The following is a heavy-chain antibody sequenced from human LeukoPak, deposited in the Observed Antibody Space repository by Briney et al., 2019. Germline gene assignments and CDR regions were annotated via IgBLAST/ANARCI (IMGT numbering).Heavy chain of an antibody. CDR1: GFTFSSYA. Sequence: GGSLRLSCAASGFTFSSYAMHWVRQAPGKGLEWGAVISYDGSNKYYADSVKGRFTISRDNAKNSLYLQMNSLRAEDTAVYYCARVEASGYDYGAFDYWGQGTLVTVSS. V-gene: IGHV3-30*04. CDR3: ARVEASGYDYGAFDY. J-gene: IGHJ4*02. CDR2: ISYDGSNK. D-gene: IGHD5-12*01.